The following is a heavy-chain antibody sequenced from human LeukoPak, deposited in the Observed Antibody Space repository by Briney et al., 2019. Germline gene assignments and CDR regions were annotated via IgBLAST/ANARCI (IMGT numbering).Heavy chain of an antibody. V-gene: IGHV4-39*07. CDR2: IYHSGST. Sequence: SETLSLTCTVSGGSISSSSYYWGWIRQPPGKGLEWIGSIYHSGSTHYNPSLKSRVTLSVDTSKNQFSLKLSSVTAADTAVYYCARDLDYYGSGSYYYFESWGQGTLVTVSS. CDR3: ARDLDYYGSGSYYYFES. CDR1: GGSISSSSYY. J-gene: IGHJ4*02. D-gene: IGHD3-10*01.